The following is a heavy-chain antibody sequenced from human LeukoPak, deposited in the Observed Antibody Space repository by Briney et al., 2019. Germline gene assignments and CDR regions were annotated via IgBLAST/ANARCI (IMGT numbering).Heavy chain of an antibody. CDR3: ARDGWRSGGVFDY. D-gene: IGHD2-15*01. CDR1: EFTFSSYS. Sequence: MSGGSLRLSCAASEFTFSSYSMNWVRQAPGKGLEWVSSISSSSSYIYYADSVKGRFSISRDNSKNTIYLQMNSLRAEDTAVYFCARDGWRSGGVFDYWGQGTLVTVSS. CDR2: ISSSSSYI. V-gene: IGHV3-21*01. J-gene: IGHJ4*02.